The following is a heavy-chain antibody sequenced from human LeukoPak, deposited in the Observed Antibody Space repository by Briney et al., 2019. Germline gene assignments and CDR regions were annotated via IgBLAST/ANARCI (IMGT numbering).Heavy chain of an antibody. Sequence: GGTLRLSCAASGFTFSSNDMTWVRQAPGKGLEWVSAITGSSDRTYYANSVEGRFTISRDNSKNTVYLQMNSLRAEDTAVYYCAKVEVSSWFTFDYWGQGTLVTVSS. CDR1: GFTFSSND. D-gene: IGHD6-13*01. J-gene: IGHJ4*02. CDR2: ITGSSDRT. CDR3: AKVEVSSWFTFDY. V-gene: IGHV3-23*01.